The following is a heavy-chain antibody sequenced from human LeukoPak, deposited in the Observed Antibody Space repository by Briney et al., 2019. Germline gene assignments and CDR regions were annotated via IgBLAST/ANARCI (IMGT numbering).Heavy chain of an antibody. J-gene: IGHJ5*02. CDR2: IYYSGST. CDR1: GGPISSHS. Sequence: PSETLSLTGPASGGPISSHSWSGIRKPPGKGLDWIGYIYYSGSTNYNPSLKSRVTISVDTSKNQFSLKLSSVTAADTAVYYCARAPSKYCSSTSCYGWFDPWGQGTLVTVSS. V-gene: IGHV4-59*11. D-gene: IGHD2-2*01. CDR3: ARAPSKYCSSTSCYGWFDP.